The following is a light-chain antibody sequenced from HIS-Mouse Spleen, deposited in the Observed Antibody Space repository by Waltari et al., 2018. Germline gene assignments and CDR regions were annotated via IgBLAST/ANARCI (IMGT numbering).Light chain of an antibody. CDR1: SSDVGGYNY. Sequence: QSALTQPPSASGSPGQSVTISCTGTSSDVGGYNYVSWYQQHPGKAPKLMIYEVSKRPEGVPDRFSGSKSGNTASLTVSGLQAEDEADYYCSSYAGSKGVFGGGTKLTVL. J-gene: IGLJ2*01. CDR3: SSYAGSKGV. CDR2: EVS. V-gene: IGLV2-8*01.